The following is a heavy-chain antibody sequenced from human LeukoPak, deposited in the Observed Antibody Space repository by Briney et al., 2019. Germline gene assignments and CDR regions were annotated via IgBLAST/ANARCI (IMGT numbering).Heavy chain of an antibody. Sequence: SETLSLTCAAYGGSFSGYYWSWIRQPPGKGLEWIGEINHSGSTNYNPSLKSRVTISVDTSKNQFSLKLSSVTAADTAVYYCARDPTYYDFWSGYYPTYYYYYGMDVWGQGTTVTVSS. CDR1: GGSFSGYY. CDR3: ARDPTYYDFWSGYYPTYYYYYGMDV. V-gene: IGHV4-34*01. D-gene: IGHD3-3*01. J-gene: IGHJ6*02. CDR2: INHSGST.